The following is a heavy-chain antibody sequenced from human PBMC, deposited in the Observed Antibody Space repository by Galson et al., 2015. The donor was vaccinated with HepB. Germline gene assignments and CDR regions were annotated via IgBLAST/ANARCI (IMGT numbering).Heavy chain of an antibody. CDR2: IDSGDRT. CDR1: EFTVSTNY. V-gene: IGHV3-53*01. Sequence: SLRLSCAASEFTVSTNYMNWVRQAPGKGLEWVSLIDSGDRTYYAASVKGRFTIFGDNSKNTLCLHMNSLRAEDTAVYYCAREGAGGGMAVWGQGTTVTVSS. CDR3: AREGAGGGMAV. J-gene: IGHJ6*02. D-gene: IGHD3-16*01.